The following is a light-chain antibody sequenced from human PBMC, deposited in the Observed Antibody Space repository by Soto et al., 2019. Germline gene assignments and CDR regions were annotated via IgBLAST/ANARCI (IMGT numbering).Light chain of an antibody. V-gene: IGLV2-11*01. J-gene: IGLJ1*01. CDR3: FSHRSGDSHV. CDR2: GVT. CDR1: SSDVGSYNY. Sequence: QSALTQPRSVSGSPGQSVTISCTGTSSDVGSYNYVSWYQQYPGKAPKLMIYGVTNRPSGVSNRFSGSKTGNTASLTISGLQAEDEADYYCFSHRSGDSHVFGTGTKVTVL.